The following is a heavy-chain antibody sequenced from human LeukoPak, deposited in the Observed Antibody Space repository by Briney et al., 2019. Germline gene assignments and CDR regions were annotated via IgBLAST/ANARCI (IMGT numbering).Heavy chain of an antibody. V-gene: IGHV3-20*04. J-gene: IGHJ4*02. Sequence: GGPLRLSCAAPGFNFDDYGMTWVRQIPGKGLEWVAGVNSNGRSAGYAASVRGRFTISRDNAKNSLYLEMGSLRLEDTAFYYCTRGYSTRHFPFDSWGQGTLVTVSS. D-gene: IGHD6-13*01. CDR1: GFNFDDYG. CDR2: VNSNGRSA. CDR3: TRGYSTRHFPFDS.